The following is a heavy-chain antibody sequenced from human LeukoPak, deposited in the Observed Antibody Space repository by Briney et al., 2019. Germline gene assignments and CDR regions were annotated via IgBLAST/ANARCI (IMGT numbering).Heavy chain of an antibody. D-gene: IGHD2-15*01. CDR1: GFTFSSYD. CDR3: ARGGNRYCSGGSCYMFDY. CDR2: IGTAGDK. J-gene: IGHJ4*02. V-gene: IGHV3-13*01. Sequence: GGSLRLSCAASGFTFSSYDMHWVRQATGKGLEWVSAIGTAGDKYYPGSVKGRFTISRENAKNSLYIQMNSLRAGDTAVYYCARGGNRYCSGGSCYMFDYWGQGTLVTVSS.